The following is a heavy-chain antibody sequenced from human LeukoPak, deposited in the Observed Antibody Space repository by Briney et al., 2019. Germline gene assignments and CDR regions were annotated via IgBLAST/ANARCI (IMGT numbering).Heavy chain of an antibody. V-gene: IGHV4-4*07. CDR3: ARNTAALSHTTI. CDR2: IYISGST. Sequence: SETLSLTCTVSGASINSHYWSWIRQPAGKGLEWIGRIYISGSTNYNSSLQSRVTMSVDTSKNQFSLKLSSVTAADTAVYYCARNTAALSHTTIWGQGTLVTVFS. D-gene: IGHD6-13*01. J-gene: IGHJ4*02. CDR1: GASINSHY.